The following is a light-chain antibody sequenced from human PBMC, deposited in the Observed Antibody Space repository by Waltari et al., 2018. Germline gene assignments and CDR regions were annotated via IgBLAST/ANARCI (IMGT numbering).Light chain of an antibody. CDR2: DAS. V-gene: IGKV1-33*01. J-gene: IGKJ2*01. CDR1: QDIGNF. CDR3: QQYDNFPFT. Sequence: DIQMTQSQSSLSASAGDRVTITCQESQDIGNFLNWYQQKPGRAPNLLIYDASNLETGVPSRFSGSGSGTHFTFTITSLQSEDIATYYCQQYDNFPFTFGQGTKVEIK.